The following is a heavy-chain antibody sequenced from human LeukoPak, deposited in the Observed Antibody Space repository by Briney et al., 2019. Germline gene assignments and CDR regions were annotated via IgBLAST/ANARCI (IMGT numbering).Heavy chain of an antibody. CDR1: GFTFSSYS. V-gene: IGHV3-21*01. CDR3: ARDRDYSELAFDY. Sequence: GGSLRLSCAASGFTFSSYSMNWVRQAPGKGLEWVSSISSSSSYIYYADSVKGRFTISRDNAKNTLYLQMNSLRAEDTAVYYCARDRDYSELAFDYWGQGTLVTVSS. D-gene: IGHD5-12*01. CDR2: ISSSSSYI. J-gene: IGHJ4*02.